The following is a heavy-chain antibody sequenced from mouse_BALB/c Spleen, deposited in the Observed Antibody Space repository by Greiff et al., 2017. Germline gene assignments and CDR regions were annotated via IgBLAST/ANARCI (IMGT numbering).Heavy chain of an antibody. V-gene: IGHV5-4*02. Sequence: EVKLVESGGGLVQPGGSLKLSCAASGFTFSSYTMSWVRQTPEKRLEWVATISDGGSYTYYPDSVKGRFTISRDNAKNNLYLQMSSLKSEDTAMYYCARGHDGYYSYWGQGTLVTVSA. J-gene: IGHJ3*01. CDR3: ARGHDGYYSY. CDR2: ISDGGSYT. D-gene: IGHD2-3*01. CDR1: GFTFSSYT.